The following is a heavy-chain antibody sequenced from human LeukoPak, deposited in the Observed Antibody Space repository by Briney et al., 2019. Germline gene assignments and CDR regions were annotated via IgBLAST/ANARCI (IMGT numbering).Heavy chain of an antibody. Sequence: ASVKVSCKVSGYTLTELSMHWVRQAPGKGLEWMGGFDPEDGETIYAQKFQGRVTMTEDTSTDTAYMELSSLRSEDTAVYYCARGSGYYTAFDYWGQGTLVTVSS. D-gene: IGHD3-3*01. V-gene: IGHV1-24*01. CDR3: ARGSGYYTAFDY. CDR2: FDPEDGET. J-gene: IGHJ4*02. CDR1: GYTLTELS.